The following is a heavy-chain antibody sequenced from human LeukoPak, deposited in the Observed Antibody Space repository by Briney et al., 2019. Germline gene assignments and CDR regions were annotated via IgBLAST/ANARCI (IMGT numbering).Heavy chain of an antibody. V-gene: IGHV3-21*01. D-gene: IGHD6-13*01. CDR2: ISSSSYI. Sequence: PGGSLRLSCAASGFTFSSYSMNWVRQAPGKGLEWVSSISSSSYIYYADSVKGRFTISRDNAKNSLYLQMNSLRAEDTAVYYCAREPPYSSSWGSTDDYWGQGTLVTVSS. CDR3: AREPPYSSSWGSTDDY. J-gene: IGHJ4*02. CDR1: GFTFSSYS.